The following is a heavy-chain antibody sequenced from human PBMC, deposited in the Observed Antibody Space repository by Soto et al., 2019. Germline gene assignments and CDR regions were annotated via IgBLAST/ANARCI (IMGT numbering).Heavy chain of an antibody. CDR2: TRNKANSYTT. V-gene: IGHV3-72*01. D-gene: IGHD5-18*01. CDR3: ASWRGGDTADFHY. CDR1: GFTFSDYY. Sequence: EVQLVESGGGLVQPGGSLRLSCATSGFTFSDYYMDWVRQAPEKGLQWVGRTRNKANSYTTEYAASVKGRFTIPREKLKNSSSLEMNSLKTGGPAVYYFASWRGGDTADFHYWGQGTLVTVSS. J-gene: IGHJ4*02.